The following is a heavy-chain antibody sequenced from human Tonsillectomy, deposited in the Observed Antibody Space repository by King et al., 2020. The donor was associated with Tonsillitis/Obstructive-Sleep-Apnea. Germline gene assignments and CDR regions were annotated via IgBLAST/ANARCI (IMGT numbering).Heavy chain of an antibody. CDR3: AKEIKWGLVGSFHY. CDR1: GFTFDDYA. V-gene: IGHV3-9*01. J-gene: IGHJ4*02. Sequence: VQLVESGGGLVQPGRSLRLSCAASGFTFDDYAMHWVRHAPGKGLEWVSGISWKSGRIGYADSVKGRFIISRDNAKNSLHLQLNSLRAEDTALYYCAKEIKWGLVGSFHYWGQGTLVTVSS. CDR2: ISWKSGRI. D-gene: IGHD3-16*01.